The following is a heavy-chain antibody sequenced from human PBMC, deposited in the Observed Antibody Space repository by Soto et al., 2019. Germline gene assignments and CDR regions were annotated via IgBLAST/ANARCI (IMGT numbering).Heavy chain of an antibody. CDR1: EYSFTTYW. J-gene: IGHJ6*02. V-gene: IGHV5-51*01. Sequence: EEQLVQSGAEVKKPGESLKISCKTSEYSFTTYWLAWVRQMPGKGLEWVGAINPGDFDTRYSPSFQGQVTISADRSTGTAYLQWSSLQASDTAIYFCARHEQYYYYFYGMDVWGQGTTVTVSS. CDR3: ARHEQYYYYFYGMDV. CDR2: INPGDFDT.